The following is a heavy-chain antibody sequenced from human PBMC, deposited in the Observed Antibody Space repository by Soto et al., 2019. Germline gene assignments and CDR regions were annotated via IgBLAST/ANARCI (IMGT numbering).Heavy chain of an antibody. CDR3: ASRNWNGNYFDY. V-gene: IGHV4-31*03. CDR1: GGSISSGGYY. D-gene: IGHD1-1*01. CDR2: IYYSGST. Sequence: SETLSLTCTVSGGSISSGGYYWSWIRQHPGKDLEWIAYIYYSGSTYYNPSLKSRVTISVDTSKNQFSLKLSSVTAADTAVYYCASRNWNGNYFDYWGQGTLVTVSS. J-gene: IGHJ4*02.